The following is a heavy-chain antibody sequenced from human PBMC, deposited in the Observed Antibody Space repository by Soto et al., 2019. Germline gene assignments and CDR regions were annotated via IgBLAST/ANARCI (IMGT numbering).Heavy chain of an antibody. CDR1: GFSFRSYS. CDR2: ISGSFGST. Sequence: GDLRLSCVASGFSFRSYSMNWVRQAPGNRLEWVSTISGSFGSTYYAEPVQGRFTVSRDNYKNTLYLQWARLRGEVVAVYYCMSLSGAVLSITYWGPGTQVTVSS. D-gene: IGHD2-8*01. V-gene: IGHV3-23*01. J-gene: IGHJ4*02. CDR3: MSLSGAVLSITY.